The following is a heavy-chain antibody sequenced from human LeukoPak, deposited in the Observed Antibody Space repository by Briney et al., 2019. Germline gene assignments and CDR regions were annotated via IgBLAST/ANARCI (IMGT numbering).Heavy chain of an antibody. CDR2: INSDGSST. D-gene: IGHD6-25*01. V-gene: IGHV3-74*01. J-gene: IGHJ4*02. CDR3: ARGAAWNEYYFDY. Sequence: PGGPLRLSCAASGFTFSSYWMHWVRQAPGKGLVWVSRINSDGSSTSYADSVKGRFTISRDNAKNTLYLQMNSLRAEDTAVYYCARGAAWNEYYFDYWGQGTLVTVSS. CDR1: GFTFSSYW.